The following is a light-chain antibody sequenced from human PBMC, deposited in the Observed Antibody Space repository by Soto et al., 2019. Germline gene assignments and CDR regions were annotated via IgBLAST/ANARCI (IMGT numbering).Light chain of an antibody. CDR3: QQRSNWPPVT. Sequence: EIVLTQSPATLSLSPGERATLSCRASQSISSYLAWYHQKHGQAPRLLIHDASNRAAGIPARFSGSGSGTDFTLTISSREPEDFAIYYCQQRSNWPPVTFGGGTKVEIK. CDR1: QSISSY. J-gene: IGKJ4*01. CDR2: DAS. V-gene: IGKV3-11*01.